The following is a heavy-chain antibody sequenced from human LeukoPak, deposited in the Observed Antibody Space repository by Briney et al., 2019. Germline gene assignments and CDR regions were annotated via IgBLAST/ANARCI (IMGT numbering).Heavy chain of an antibody. Sequence: TSETLSLTCTVSGVSISSSNSYWGWIRQPPGKGLEWVSGINWNGGSTGYADSVKGRFTISRDNAKNSLYLQMNSLRAEDTALYYCARGYSSSLPHHFDYWGQGTLVTVSS. V-gene: IGHV3-20*04. CDR2: INWNGGST. CDR1: GVSISSSNSY. CDR3: ARGYSSSLPHHFDY. D-gene: IGHD6-13*01. J-gene: IGHJ4*02.